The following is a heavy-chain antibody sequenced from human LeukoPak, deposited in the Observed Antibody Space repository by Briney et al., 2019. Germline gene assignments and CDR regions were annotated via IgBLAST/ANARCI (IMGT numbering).Heavy chain of an antibody. J-gene: IGHJ3*02. Sequence: SWIRQHPGKGLEWVANIKQDGSEKYYVDSVKGRFTISRDNAKNSLYLQMNSLRAEDTAVYYCARGGGLDIWGQGTMVTVSS. CDR2: IKQDGSEK. CDR3: ARGGGLDI. V-gene: IGHV3-7*03.